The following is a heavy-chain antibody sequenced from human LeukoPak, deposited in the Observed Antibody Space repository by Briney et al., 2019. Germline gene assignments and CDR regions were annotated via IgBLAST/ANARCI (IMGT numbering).Heavy chain of an antibody. V-gene: IGHV4-30-4*08. CDR3: ASLAKQIAAANFDY. CDR2: IYYSGST. CDR1: GGSISSGDYY. J-gene: IGHJ4*02. D-gene: IGHD6-13*01. Sequence: PSQTLSLTCTVSGGSISSGDYYWSWIRQPPGKGLEWIGYIYYSGSTYYNPSLKSRVTISVDTSKNQFSLKLSSVTAADTAVYYCASLAKQIAAANFDYWAREPWSPSPQ.